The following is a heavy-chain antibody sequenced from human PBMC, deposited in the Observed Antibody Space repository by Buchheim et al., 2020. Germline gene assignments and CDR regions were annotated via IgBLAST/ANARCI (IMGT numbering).Heavy chain of an antibody. V-gene: IGHV4-34*01. CDR3: GGYKLGRVNTWPNNWFDP. CDR1: GGSFSGYY. CDR2: INHSGST. Sequence: QVQLQQWGAGLLKPSETLSLTCAVYGGSFSGYYWSWIRQPPGKGLEWIGEINHSGSTNYNPSLKSRVTISVDTSKNQFSLKLSSVTAADTAVYYCGGYKLGRVNTWPNNWFDPWGQGTL. J-gene: IGHJ5*02. D-gene: IGHD7-27*01.